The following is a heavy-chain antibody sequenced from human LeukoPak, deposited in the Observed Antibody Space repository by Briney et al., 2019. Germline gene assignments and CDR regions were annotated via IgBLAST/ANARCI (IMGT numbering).Heavy chain of an antibody. Sequence: GGSLRLSCTASGFTFGDYAMSWFRQAPGKGLEWVGFIRSKAYGGTTEYAASVKGRFTISRDDSKSIAYLQMNSLKTEDTAVYYCTRARSGWYSGPFDPWGQGTLVTVSS. D-gene: IGHD6-19*01. CDR1: GFTFGDYA. J-gene: IGHJ5*02. CDR2: IRSKAYGGTT. V-gene: IGHV3-49*03. CDR3: TRARSGWYSGPFDP.